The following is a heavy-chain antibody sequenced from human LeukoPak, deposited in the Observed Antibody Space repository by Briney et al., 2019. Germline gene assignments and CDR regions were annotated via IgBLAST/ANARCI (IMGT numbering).Heavy chain of an antibody. Sequence: GGSLRLSCAASGFTFSSYWMHWVRQAPGKGLVWVSRINSDGSSTSYADSVKGRFTISRDNAKNTLYLQMNSLRAEDTAVYYCARDLLGYSYGYNLVYYYYGMDVWGQGTTVTVSS. V-gene: IGHV3-74*01. CDR2: INSDGSST. J-gene: IGHJ6*02. CDR3: ARDLLGYSYGYNLVYYYYGMDV. D-gene: IGHD5-18*01. CDR1: GFTFSSYW.